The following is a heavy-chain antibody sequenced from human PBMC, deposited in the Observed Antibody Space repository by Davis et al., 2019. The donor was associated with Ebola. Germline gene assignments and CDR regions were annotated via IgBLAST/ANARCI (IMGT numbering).Heavy chain of an antibody. V-gene: IGHV1-2*06. CDR2: INPNSGGT. J-gene: IGHJ4*02. CDR1: GYTFTGYY. D-gene: IGHD6-19*01. Sequence: ASVKVSCKASGYTFTGYYMHWVRQAPGHGLEWMGRINPNSGGTNYAQTFQGRVTMTRDTSISTAYLDLSRLRSDDTAVYYCARTGIAVAGADYWGQGTLVTVSS. CDR3: ARTGIAVAGADY.